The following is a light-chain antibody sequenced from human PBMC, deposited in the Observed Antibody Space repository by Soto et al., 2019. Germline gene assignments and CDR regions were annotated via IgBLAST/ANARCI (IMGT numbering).Light chain of an antibody. CDR2: HVS. V-gene: IGLV2-14*03. J-gene: IGLJ1*01. Sequence: QSALTQPASVSGSPGQSISICCTGTSSDVGGYNYVSWYQRHPGKAPKLIIYHVSDRPSGVSDRFSASKSGDTASLTISGLQAEDEAGYFCSSYTSGTTPFVFGTGTKVTVL. CDR3: SSYTSGTTPFV. CDR1: SSDVGGYNY.